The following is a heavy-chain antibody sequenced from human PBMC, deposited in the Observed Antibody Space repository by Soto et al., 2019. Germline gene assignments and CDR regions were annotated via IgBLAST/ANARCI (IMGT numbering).Heavy chain of an antibody. J-gene: IGHJ5*02. V-gene: IGHV1-3*01. D-gene: IGHD3-22*01. CDR1: GYTFTSYA. CDR2: INAGNGNT. CDR3: ARDLPYDSSGFNWFDP. Sequence: ASVKVSCKASGYTFTSYAMHWVRQAPGQRLEWMGWINAGNGNTKYSQKFQGRVTITRDTSASTAYMELSSLRSEDTAVYYCARDLPYDSSGFNWFDPWGQGTLVTVSS.